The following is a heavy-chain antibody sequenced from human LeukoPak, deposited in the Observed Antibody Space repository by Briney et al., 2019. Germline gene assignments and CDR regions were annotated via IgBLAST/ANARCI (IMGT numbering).Heavy chain of an antibody. J-gene: IGHJ4*02. CDR2: ISSSGSTI. D-gene: IGHD1-1*01. CDR3: ARDSGWNDGIDY. V-gene: IGHV3-48*03. Sequence: PGGSLRLSCAASGFTLSSYEMNWVRQAPGKGLEWVSYISSSGSTIYYADSVKGRFTISRDNAKNSLYLQMSSLRAEDTAVYYCARDSGWNDGIDYWGQGTLVTVSS. CDR1: GFTLSSYE.